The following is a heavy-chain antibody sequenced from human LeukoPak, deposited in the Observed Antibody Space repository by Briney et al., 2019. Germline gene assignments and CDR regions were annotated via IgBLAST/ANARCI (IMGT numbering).Heavy chain of an antibody. Sequence: PGQSLRLSCVASGFSFRVHWKAWVRQAPGKGLEWMATIKPDGGETYYEEPMKGRFSISRDNAKNSLSLQMNSLRADDTAVYYCARQLITMLRGDPGGFYFDLWGRGTLVSVSS. CDR1: GFSFRVHW. CDR2: IKPDGGET. V-gene: IGHV3-7*03. J-gene: IGHJ2*01. CDR3: ARQLITMLRGDPGGFYFDL. D-gene: IGHD3-10*01.